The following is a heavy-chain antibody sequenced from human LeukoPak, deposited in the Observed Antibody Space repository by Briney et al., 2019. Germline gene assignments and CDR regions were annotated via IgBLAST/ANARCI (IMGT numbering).Heavy chain of an antibody. J-gene: IGHJ4*02. CDR3: AKDLGDNRGCGGNYFDY. CDR1: GFTLSSYA. CDR2: INGSGGSK. V-gene: IGHV3-23*01. Sequence: PGGSLRLSCSASGFTLSSYAISWVRQAPGKGLEWVSNINGSGGSKYYAYSVKGRFTISRDNSKNPLYLQMHSLTADDTALYYWAKDLGDNRGCGGNYFDYWGQGTLVTVSS. D-gene: IGHD3-22*01.